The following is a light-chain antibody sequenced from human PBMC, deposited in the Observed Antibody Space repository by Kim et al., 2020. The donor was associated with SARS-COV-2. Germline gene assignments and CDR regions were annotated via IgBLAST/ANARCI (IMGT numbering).Light chain of an antibody. J-gene: IGKJ2*01. CDR2: WAS. Sequence: DIVMTQSPDSLAVSLGERATINCKSSQSVLYSSNNKNYLAWYQQKPGQPPKLLIYWASTRESGVRDRFSGSGSGTDFTLTISSLQAEDVAVYYCQQYYSTSMYTLCQGTKLEIK. CDR1: QSVLYSSNNKNY. CDR3: QQYYSTSMYT. V-gene: IGKV4-1*01.